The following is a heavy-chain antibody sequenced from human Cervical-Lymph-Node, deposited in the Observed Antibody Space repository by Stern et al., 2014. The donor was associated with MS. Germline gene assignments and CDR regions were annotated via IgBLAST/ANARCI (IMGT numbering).Heavy chain of an antibody. CDR2: IDSGSRTI. CDR3: VRGRSWRFDY. CDR1: GFTFSTYI. V-gene: IGHV3-48*02. Sequence: VQLGQSGGGLVQPGGSLRLSCAASGFTFSTYIMNWVRQAPGKGLEWVSYIDSGSRTIYYADSVKGRFTISRDNAKNSLYLQMNSLRDEDTAVYYCVRGRSWRFDYWGQGTLVTVSS. J-gene: IGHJ4*02. D-gene: IGHD3-3*01.